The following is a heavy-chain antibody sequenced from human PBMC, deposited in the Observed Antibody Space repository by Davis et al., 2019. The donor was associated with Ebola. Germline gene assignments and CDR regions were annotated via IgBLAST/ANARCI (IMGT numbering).Heavy chain of an antibody. D-gene: IGHD3-10*01. Sequence: GESLKISCAASGFTSSSYEMNWVRQATGKGLEWVSYISSSGSTIYYADSVKGRFTISRDNAKNTLYLQMNSLRAEDTAVYYCARDRADYYGSGSYYIPDAFDIWGQGTMVTVSS. J-gene: IGHJ3*02. CDR1: GFTSSSYE. CDR2: ISSSGSTI. V-gene: IGHV3-48*03. CDR3: ARDRADYYGSGSYYIPDAFDI.